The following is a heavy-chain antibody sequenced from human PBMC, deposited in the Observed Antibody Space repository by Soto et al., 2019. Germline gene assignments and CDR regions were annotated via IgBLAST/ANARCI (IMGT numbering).Heavy chain of an antibody. Sequence: QVQLVQSGAEVRKPGASVKVSCKTSGYTFTDYDINWVRQAPGQGLEWVGRMNPNSGRTDYAQKLEGIITMTTDISINTAFIERSSLGYDDTSVYFFSTWGRNGWYTGFFWGQGTLVTVSS. CDR2: MNPNSGRT. CDR1: GYTFTDYD. D-gene: IGHD6-19*01. CDR3: STWGRNGWYTGFF. J-gene: IGHJ4*02. V-gene: IGHV1-8*02.